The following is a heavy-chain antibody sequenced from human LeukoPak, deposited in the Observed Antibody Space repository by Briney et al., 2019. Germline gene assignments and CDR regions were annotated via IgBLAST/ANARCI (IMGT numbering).Heavy chain of an antibody. CDR3: AKMNVLTGYYTPNFDF. Sequence: GGSLRLSCAASGFTFSSYAMSWVRQAPRKGLEWVSVVSGSGSSTDYADSVKGRFTISRDNSKNMLYLQMSSLSAEDTAVYYCAKMNVLTGYYTPNFDFWGQGTLVIVSS. J-gene: IGHJ4*02. D-gene: IGHD3-9*01. CDR2: VSGSGSST. V-gene: IGHV3-23*01. CDR1: GFTFSSYA.